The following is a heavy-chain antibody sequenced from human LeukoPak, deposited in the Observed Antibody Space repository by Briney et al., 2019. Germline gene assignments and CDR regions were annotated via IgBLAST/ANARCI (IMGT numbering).Heavy chain of an antibody. D-gene: IGHD4-17*01. CDR2: TSGSGGNT. V-gene: IGHV3-23*01. J-gene: IGHJ4*02. CDR3: ARRGESTNYGDYRFDS. CDR1: GFTFSSYA. Sequence: GGSLRLSCAASGFTFSSYAMSWVRQAPGKGLEWVSATSGSGGNTYYADSVKGRFTISRDNSKNTLYLQMNSLRAEDTAAYYCARRGESTNYGDYRFDSWGQGTLVTVSS.